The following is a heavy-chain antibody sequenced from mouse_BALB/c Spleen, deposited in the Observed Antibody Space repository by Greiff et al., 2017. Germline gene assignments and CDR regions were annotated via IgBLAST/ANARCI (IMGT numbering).Heavy chain of an antibody. J-gene: IGHJ4*01. CDR1: GFTFSSYG. Sequence: EVKVVESGGDLVKPGGSLKLSCAASGFTFSSYGMSWVRQTPDKRLEWVATISSGGSYTYYPDSVKGRFTISRDNAKNTLYLQMSSLKSEDTAMYYCARYYDLYAMDYWGQGTSVTVSS. D-gene: IGHD2-4*01. V-gene: IGHV5-6*01. CDR3: ARYYDLYAMDY. CDR2: ISSGGSYT.